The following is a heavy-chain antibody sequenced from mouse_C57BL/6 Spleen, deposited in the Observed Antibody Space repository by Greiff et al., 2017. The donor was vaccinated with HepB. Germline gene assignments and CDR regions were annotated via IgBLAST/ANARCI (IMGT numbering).Heavy chain of an antibody. V-gene: IGHV1-50*01. Sequence: QVQLQQPGAELVKPGASVKLSCKASGYTFTSYWMQWVKQRPGQGLEWIGEIDPSDSYTNYNQKFKGKATLTVDTSSSTAYMQLSSLTSEDSAVYYCARVNYYGSIPWFAYWGQGTLVTVSA. CDR3: ARVNYYGSIPWFAY. CDR2: IDPSDSYT. J-gene: IGHJ3*01. CDR1: GYTFTSYW. D-gene: IGHD1-1*01.